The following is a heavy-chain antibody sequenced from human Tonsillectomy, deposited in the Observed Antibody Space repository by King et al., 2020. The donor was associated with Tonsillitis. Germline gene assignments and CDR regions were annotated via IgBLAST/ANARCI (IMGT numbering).Heavy chain of an antibody. D-gene: IGHD6-13*01. J-gene: IGHJ4*02. V-gene: IGHV3-7*01. CDR2: IKQDGSEK. CDR1: GFTFSSYW. Sequence: VQLVESGGGLVQPGGSLRRSCAASGFTFSSYWMRWVRQAPGKGLEWVANIKQDGSEKYYVDSVKGRFTISRDNAKNSLYLQMNSLRAEDTAVYYCASRLVIAAAGPGEFDYWGQGTLVTVSS. CDR3: ASRLVIAAAGPGEFDY.